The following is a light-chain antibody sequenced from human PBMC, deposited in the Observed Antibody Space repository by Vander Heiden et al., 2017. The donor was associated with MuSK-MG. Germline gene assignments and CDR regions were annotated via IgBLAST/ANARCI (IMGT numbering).Light chain of an antibody. V-gene: IGKV3-20*01. CDR2: GAS. Sequence: VLPQPPGTLSLSPGERATLSCRASQSVSSSYLAWYQQKPGQPPRLLIYGASSRATGIPDRFSGSGSGTDFTLTTSRLEPEDFAVYHCQQYGNSPCTFGQGTKVEIK. J-gene: IGKJ4*01. CDR1: QSVSSSY. CDR3: QQYGNSPCT.